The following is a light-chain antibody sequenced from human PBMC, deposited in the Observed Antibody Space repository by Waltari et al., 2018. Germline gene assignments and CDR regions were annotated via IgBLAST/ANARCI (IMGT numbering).Light chain of an antibody. CDR1: QSVRSSY. CDR2: GAS. V-gene: IGKV3-20*01. Sequence: EIVLTQSPGTLSLSPGERATLSCRASQSVRSSYLAWYQQKPGQAPMILIYGASSRATGIPDRFSGSGAGTDFSLTISRLEPEDFAVYYCQQYGTLITFGQGTRLEIK. J-gene: IGKJ5*01. CDR3: QQYGTLIT.